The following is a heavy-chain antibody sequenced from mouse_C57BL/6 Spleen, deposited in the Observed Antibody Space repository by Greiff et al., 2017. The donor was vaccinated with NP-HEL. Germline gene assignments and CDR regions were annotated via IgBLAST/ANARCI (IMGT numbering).Heavy chain of an antibody. Sequence: QVHVKQSGAELVKPGASVKLSCKASGYTFTEYTIHWVKQRSGQGLEWIGWFYPGSGSIKYNEKFKDKATLTADKSSSTVYMELSRLTSEDSAVYFCARHEDSSNYFFYAMDYWGQGTSVTVSS. CDR3: ARHEDSSNYFFYAMDY. V-gene: IGHV1-62-2*01. CDR2: FYPGSGSI. D-gene: IGHD2-5*01. J-gene: IGHJ4*01. CDR1: GYTFTEYT.